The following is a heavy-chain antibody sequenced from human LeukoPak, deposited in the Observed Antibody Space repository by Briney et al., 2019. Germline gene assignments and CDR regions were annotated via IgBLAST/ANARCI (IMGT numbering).Heavy chain of an antibody. CDR3: AKDVRGGDRAIVPIDY. Sequence: GGSLRLSCAASGFTFRNYAMSWVRQAPGKGLEWVSIISHDGDTTRYADSVKGRFTISRDNSKNTVYLQMNSLRVEDTAIYYCAKDVRGGDRAIVPIDYWGQGTLVTVSS. CDR2: ISHDGDTT. D-gene: IGHD3-16*02. CDR1: GFTFRNYA. J-gene: IGHJ4*02. V-gene: IGHV3-23*01.